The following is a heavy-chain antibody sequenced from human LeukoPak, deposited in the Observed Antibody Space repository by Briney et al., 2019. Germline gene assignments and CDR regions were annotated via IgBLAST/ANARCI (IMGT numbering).Heavy chain of an antibody. CDR2: ITSSSSTI. D-gene: IGHD6-13*01. CDR1: GFTFSSYS. Sequence: PGGSLRLSCAASGFTFSSYSMNWVRQAPGKGLEWVSYITSSSSTIYYADSVEGRFTISRDNAKNSLYLQMNSLRAEDTAVYYCARAGIAAERFSWFQQNWPADYWGQGTLVTVSS. V-gene: IGHV3-48*01. CDR3: ARAGIAAERFSWFQQNWPADY. J-gene: IGHJ4*02.